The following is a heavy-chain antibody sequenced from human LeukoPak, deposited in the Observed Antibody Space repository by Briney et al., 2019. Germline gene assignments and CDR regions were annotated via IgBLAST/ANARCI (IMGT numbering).Heavy chain of an antibody. V-gene: IGHV3-23*01. J-gene: IGHJ4*02. CDR1: GFTFNNYA. CDR3: AKGRTGNSPGD. CDR2: ITDTGGTT. D-gene: IGHD6-13*01. Sequence: PGGSLRLSCAASGFTFNNYAMSWVRQAPGRGLEWVSSITDTGGTTHCVDSVKGRFTISRDNSKNTLYPQMNTLRAEDTAIYYCAKGRTGNSPGDWGRGTLVTVSS.